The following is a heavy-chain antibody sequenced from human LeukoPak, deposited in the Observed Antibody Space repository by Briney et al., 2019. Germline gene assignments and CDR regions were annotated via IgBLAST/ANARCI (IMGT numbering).Heavy chain of an antibody. Sequence: SETLSLTCAVYGGSFSGYYWSWIRQPPGKGLEWIGEINHSGSTNYNPSLKSRVTISVDTSKNQFPLKLSSVTAADTAVYYCARGRITVYYYYYYYMHVWGKGTTVTVSS. CDR3: ARGRITVYYYYYYYMHV. V-gene: IGHV4-34*01. J-gene: IGHJ6*03. D-gene: IGHD3-3*01. CDR2: INHSGST. CDR1: GGSFSGYY.